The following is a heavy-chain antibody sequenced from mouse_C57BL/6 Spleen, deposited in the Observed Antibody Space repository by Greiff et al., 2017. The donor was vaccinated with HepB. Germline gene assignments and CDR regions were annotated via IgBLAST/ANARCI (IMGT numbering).Heavy chain of an antibody. V-gene: IGHV10-3*01. CDR1: GFTFNTYA. CDR2: IRSKSSNYAT. J-gene: IGHJ3*01. CDR3: VREDGYYPWFAY. D-gene: IGHD2-3*01. Sequence: EVMLVESGGGLVQPKGSLKLSCAASGFTFNTYAMHWVRQAPGKGLEWVARIRSKSSNYATYYADSVKNRFTISRDDSQSKLYLQMNNLKAEDTAMYYCVREDGYYPWFAYWGQGALVTVSA.